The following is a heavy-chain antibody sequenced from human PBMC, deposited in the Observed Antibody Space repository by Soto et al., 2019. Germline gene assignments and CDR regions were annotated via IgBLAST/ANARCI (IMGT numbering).Heavy chain of an antibody. J-gene: IGHJ4*02. Sequence: RSLTCAVYGGSFSGYYWSWIRQPPGKGLEWIGEINHSGSTNYNPSLKSRVTISVDTSKNQFSLKLSSVTAADTAVYYCARGRYGTAMVYWGQGTLVTVSS. CDR2: INHSGST. D-gene: IGHD5-18*01. CDR3: ARGRYGTAMVY. V-gene: IGHV4-34*01. CDR1: GGSFSGYY.